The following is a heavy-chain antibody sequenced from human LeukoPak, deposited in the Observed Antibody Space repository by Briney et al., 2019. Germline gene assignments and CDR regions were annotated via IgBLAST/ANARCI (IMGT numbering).Heavy chain of an antibody. CDR2: IYHSGNT. Sequence: SETLSLTCTVSGYSISNGYHWGWIRQPPGKGLEWIGSIYHSGNTYYNPSLKSRVTISVDTSKNQFSLKLSSVTAADTAVYYCARVIADYGDYYYYYYMDVWGKGTTVTISS. CDR3: ARVIADYGDYYYYYYMDV. D-gene: IGHD4-17*01. J-gene: IGHJ6*03. V-gene: IGHV4-38-2*02. CDR1: GYSISNGYH.